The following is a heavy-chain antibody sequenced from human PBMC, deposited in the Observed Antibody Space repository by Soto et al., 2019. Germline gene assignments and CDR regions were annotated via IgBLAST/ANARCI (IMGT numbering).Heavy chain of an antibody. Sequence: SETLSLTCAVYGGSFSGYYWSWIRHPPGRGLEWIGEINHSGSTNYNPSLKSRVTISVDTSKNQFSLKLSSVTAADTAVYYCARRWGDTNFWSGYYRRIGGSHYYGMDVWGQGTTVTVSS. D-gene: IGHD3-3*01. CDR3: ARRWGDTNFWSGYYRRIGGSHYYGMDV. V-gene: IGHV4-34*01. CDR1: GGSFSGYY. J-gene: IGHJ6*02. CDR2: INHSGST.